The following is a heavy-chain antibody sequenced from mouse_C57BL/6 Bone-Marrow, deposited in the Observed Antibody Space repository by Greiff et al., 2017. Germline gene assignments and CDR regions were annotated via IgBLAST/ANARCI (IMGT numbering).Heavy chain of an antibody. V-gene: IGHV5-9*01. CDR1: GFPFSSYT. J-gene: IGHJ4*01. CDR3: SRQRGSSGYAMDY. CDR2: ISDGGGTT. Sequence: EVQVVESGGGLVKPGGSLKLPCAASGFPFSSYTWPWVRQAPGKRLEWVASISDGGGTTYYPDSVKGRFTISRAKAKDNQYLQMSMRRSEDAALYNCSRQRGSSGYAMDYWGQGTSVTVSS. D-gene: IGHD1-1*01.